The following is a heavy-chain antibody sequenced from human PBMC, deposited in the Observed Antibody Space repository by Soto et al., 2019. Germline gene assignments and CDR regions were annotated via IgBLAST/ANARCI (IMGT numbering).Heavy chain of an antibody. CDR1: GYTLTELS. CDR3: ATASVWISSSSSPDRNWFDP. J-gene: IGHJ5*02. D-gene: IGHD6-6*01. CDR2: FDPEDGET. V-gene: IGHV1-24*01. Sequence: SVKVSCKVSGYTLTELSMHWVRQAPGKGLEWMGGFDPEDGETIYAQKFQGRVTMTEDTSTDTAYMELSSLRSEDTAVYYCATASVWISSSSSPDRNWFDPWGQGTLVTVSS.